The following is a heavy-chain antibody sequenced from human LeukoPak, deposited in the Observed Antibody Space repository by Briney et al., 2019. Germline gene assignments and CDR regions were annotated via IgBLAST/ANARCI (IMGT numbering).Heavy chain of an antibody. V-gene: IGHV4-4*02. J-gene: IGHJ4*02. D-gene: IGHD1-14*01. CDR1: GASIDSHSW. Sequence: SGTLSLTCAVSGASIDSHSWWSWVRQPPGKGLEWIGEIYHSGGANYKPSLKSRVTMSVDTSKNHFSLKLTSVTAADTAVYYCAYNRNFALDNWGQGTLVTVSS. CDR2: IYHSGGA. CDR3: AYNRNFALDN.